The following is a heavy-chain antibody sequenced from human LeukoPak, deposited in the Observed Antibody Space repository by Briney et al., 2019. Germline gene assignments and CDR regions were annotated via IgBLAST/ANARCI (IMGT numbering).Heavy chain of an antibody. D-gene: IGHD6-13*01. V-gene: IGHV4-59*11. CDR2: IYGSDTT. CDR1: GASMSNHF. Sequence: SETLSLTCTVSGASMSNHFWSWIRQPPGKGLEWIGYIYGSDTTNYNPSLKSRVTMSVVTSENQFSLKLSSVTAADTALYYCASRPGGSTWYGVFDYWSRGTLVTVSS. CDR3: ASRPGGSTWYGVFDY. J-gene: IGHJ4*02.